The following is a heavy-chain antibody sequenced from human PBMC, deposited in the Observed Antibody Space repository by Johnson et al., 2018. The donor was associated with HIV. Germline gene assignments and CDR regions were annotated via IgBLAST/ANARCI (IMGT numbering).Heavy chain of an antibody. CDR1: GFTFSRYG. V-gene: IGHV3-20*04. CDR2: MSWHCGSR. CDR3: ARGDRSTDYRRGVFDI. J-gene: IGHJ3*02. Sequence: VQLVESGGGLVQPGGSLRLSCAASGFTFSRYGMHWVRQAPGKGLECVSGMSWHCGSRGYADSVKGRSTISRDNAKNSLYRQMNTRRAEDTAVYYWARGDRSTDYRRGVFDIWGHGTMVIVSS. D-gene: IGHD4-11*01.